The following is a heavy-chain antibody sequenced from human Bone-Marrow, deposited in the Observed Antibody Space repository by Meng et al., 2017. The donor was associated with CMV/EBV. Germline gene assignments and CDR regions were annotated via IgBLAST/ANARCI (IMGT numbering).Heavy chain of an antibody. CDR3: ARESRGFFDD. D-gene: IGHD3-10*01. J-gene: IGHJ4*01. V-gene: IGHV3-33*01. CDR1: GFTFSSYG. CDR2: IWYDGSNK. Sequence: GGSLRLSCAASGFTFSSYGMHWVRQAPGKGLEWVAVIWYDGSNKYYADSVKGRFTISRDNAKNSLYLQMNSLRAEDTAVYYCARESRGFFDDWGQGTLVTVSS.